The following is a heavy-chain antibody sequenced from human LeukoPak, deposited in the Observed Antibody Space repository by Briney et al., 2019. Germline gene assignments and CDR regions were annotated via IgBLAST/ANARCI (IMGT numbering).Heavy chain of an antibody. V-gene: IGHV3-53*01. CDR2: IYSGGST. D-gene: IGHD2-15*01. CDR1: GFTVSSNY. J-gene: IGHJ4*02. Sequence: PGGSLRLSCAASGFTVSSNYMSWVRQAPGKGLEWVSVIYSGGSTYYADSVKGRFTISRDNSKNTLYLQMNSLRAEDTAVYYCARDWPYLDRSCSGGSCSNWGQGTLVTVSS. CDR3: ARDWPYLDRSCSGGSCSN.